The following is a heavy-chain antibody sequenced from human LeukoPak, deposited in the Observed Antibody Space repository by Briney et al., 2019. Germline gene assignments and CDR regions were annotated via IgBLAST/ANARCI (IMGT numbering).Heavy chain of an antibody. D-gene: IGHD4-17*01. CDR2: ISSGSFAI. J-gene: IGHJ4*02. CDR1: GFSFSRYN. V-gene: IGHV3-48*04. CDR3: ARSENGEYDY. Sequence: GGSLRLSCAASGFSFSRYNMNWVRQAPGEGLEWVSYISSGSFAIYYADSVKGRFTSSRDNAKNSLYLQMNSLRADDTAVYYCARSENGEYDYWGQGTLVTVSS.